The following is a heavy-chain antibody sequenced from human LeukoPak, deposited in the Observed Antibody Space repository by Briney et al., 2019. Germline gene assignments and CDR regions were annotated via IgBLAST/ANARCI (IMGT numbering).Heavy chain of an antibody. J-gene: IGHJ3*02. CDR3: ARDLTGSIAFDI. D-gene: IGHD3-9*01. V-gene: IGHV4-4*02. CDR2: IYHSGST. CDR1: GGSISSSNR. Sequence: SGTLSLTCAVSGGSISSSNRWSWVRPPPGKGLEWIGEIYHSGSTNYNPSLKSRVTISVDKSKNQFSLKLSSVTAADTAVYYCARDLTGSIAFDIWGQGTMVTVSS.